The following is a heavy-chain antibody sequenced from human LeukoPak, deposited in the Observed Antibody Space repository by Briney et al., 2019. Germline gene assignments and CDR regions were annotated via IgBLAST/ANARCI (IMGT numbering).Heavy chain of an antibody. Sequence: ASVKVSCKASGYTFTGYYMHWVRQAPGQGLEWMGWINPNSGGTNYAQEFQGRVTMTRDTSISTAYMELSRLRSDDTAVYYCARGPHGRIYDILTGFDYWGQGTLVTVSP. V-gene: IGHV1-2*02. J-gene: IGHJ4*02. CDR2: INPNSGGT. CDR1: GYTFTGYY. D-gene: IGHD3-9*01. CDR3: ARGPHGRIYDILTGFDY.